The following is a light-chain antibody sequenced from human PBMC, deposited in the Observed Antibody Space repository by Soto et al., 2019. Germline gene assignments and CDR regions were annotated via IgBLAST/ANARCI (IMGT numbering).Light chain of an antibody. J-gene: IGLJ3*02. Sequence: QSALTQPPSVSGAPGQRVTISCTGSSSNIGAGYDVHWYQQLPGTAPKLLIYGNNNRPSGVPDRFSGSKSATSDSLAITGLQAEDEADYYCQSYDSSLSGGVFGGGTKLTVL. CDR3: QSYDSSLSGGV. CDR2: GNN. CDR1: SSNIGAGYD. V-gene: IGLV1-40*01.